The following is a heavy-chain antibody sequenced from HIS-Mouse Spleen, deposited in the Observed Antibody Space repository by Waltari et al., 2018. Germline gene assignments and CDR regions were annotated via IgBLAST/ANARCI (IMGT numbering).Heavy chain of an antibody. J-gene: IGHJ4*02. Sequence: QLQLQESGPGLVKPSETLSLTCTVSGGSISSSSYYWGWIRPPPGKGLEWIGSIYYSGSTYYNPSLKSRVTISVDTSKNQFSLKLSSVTAADTAVYYCARYCSGGSCYGGSFDYWGQGTLVTVSS. CDR3: ARYCSGGSCYGGSFDY. CDR2: IYYSGST. V-gene: IGHV4-39*07. CDR1: GGSISSSSYY. D-gene: IGHD2-15*01.